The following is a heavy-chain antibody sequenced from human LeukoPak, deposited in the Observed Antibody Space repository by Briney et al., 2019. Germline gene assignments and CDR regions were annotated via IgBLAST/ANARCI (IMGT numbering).Heavy chain of an antibody. J-gene: IGHJ4*02. CDR2: IGTIGDT. CDR3: AREGIAIGGYTGDLDY. Sequence: GGSLRLSCVASRVTFNTYDMHWVRQVTGKGLEWVSAIGTIGDTYYSASVKGRFTISREDAKNSLYLEMNSLRAGDTAVYYCAREGIAIGGYTGDLDYWGQGILVTVSS. CDR1: RVTFNTYD. V-gene: IGHV3-13*04. D-gene: IGHD6-13*01.